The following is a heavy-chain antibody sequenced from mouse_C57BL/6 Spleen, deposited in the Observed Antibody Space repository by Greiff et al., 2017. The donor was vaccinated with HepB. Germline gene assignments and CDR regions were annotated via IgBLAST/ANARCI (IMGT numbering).Heavy chain of an antibody. J-gene: IGHJ3*01. CDR2: IWGVGST. CDR3: ASTDYGSPFAY. D-gene: IGHD1-1*01. Sequence: VQVVESGPGLVAPSQSLSITCTVSGFSLTSYGVDWVRQSPGKGLEWLGVIWGVGSTNYNSALKSRLSISKDNSKSQVFLKMNSLQTDDTAMYYCASTDYGSPFAYWGQGTLVTVSA. CDR1: GFSLTSYG. V-gene: IGHV2-6*01.